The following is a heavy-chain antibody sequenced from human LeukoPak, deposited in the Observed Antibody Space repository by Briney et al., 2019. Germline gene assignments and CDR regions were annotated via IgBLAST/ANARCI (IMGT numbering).Heavy chain of an antibody. CDR3: ARHYYDRSGYYPCYYYYYMDV. Sequence: GGSLRLSCAASGFTFSSYWMSWVRQAPGKGLEWVANIKQDGSEKYYVDSVKGRFTISRDNAKNSLYLQMNSLRAEDTAVYYCARHYYDRSGYYPCYYYYYMDVWGKGTTVTVSS. CDR1: GFTFSSYW. D-gene: IGHD3-22*01. J-gene: IGHJ6*03. V-gene: IGHV3-7*01. CDR2: IKQDGSEK.